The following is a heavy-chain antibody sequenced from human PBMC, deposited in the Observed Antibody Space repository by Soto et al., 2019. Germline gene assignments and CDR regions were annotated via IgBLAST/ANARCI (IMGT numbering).Heavy chain of an antibody. D-gene: IGHD5-18*01. CDR3: ATVPREYSYGSVRLVHHYYYYGMDV. J-gene: IGHJ6*02. CDR2: IDPSASYT. CDR1: GYSFTSFC. Sequence: GEALKISCKGSGYSFTSFCIRWVRQVPGKGAELRVRIDPSASYTNYSPSCQAHVTISADKCISTAYLKSNSLKATDTDMHYCATVPREYSYGSVRLVHHYYYYGMDVWGQGTTVTVSS. V-gene: IGHV5-10-1*01.